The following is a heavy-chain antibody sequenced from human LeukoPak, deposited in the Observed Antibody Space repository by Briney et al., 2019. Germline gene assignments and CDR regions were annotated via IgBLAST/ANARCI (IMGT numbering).Heavy chain of an antibody. CDR1: VFTFTSFA. J-gene: IGHJ4*02. D-gene: IGHD3-10*01. Sequence: GRSLRPSCAPSVFTFTSFAMSWVGQAPGKGRGWFSAIGGSGGSTYYADSVKGRFTISRDNSKNTLYLQMNSLRAEDTAVYYCAKDQSMGLLWFGELLYWGQGTLVTVSS. V-gene: IGHV3-23*01. CDR2: IGGSGGST. CDR3: AKDQSMGLLWFGELLY.